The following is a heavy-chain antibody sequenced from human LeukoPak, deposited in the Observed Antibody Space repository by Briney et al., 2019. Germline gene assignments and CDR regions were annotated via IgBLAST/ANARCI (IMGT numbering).Heavy chain of an antibody. D-gene: IGHD3-22*01. CDR1: GYSFTSYW. CDR2: IYPGDSDT. Sequence: GESLKISCKGSGYSFTSYWIGWVRQMPGKGLEWMGIIYPGDSDTRYSPSFQGQVTISADKSISTAHLQWSSLKASDTAMYYCARNREYYDSSGYYPLPLYYFDYWGQGTLVTVSS. V-gene: IGHV5-51*01. J-gene: IGHJ4*02. CDR3: ARNREYYDSSGYYPLPLYYFDY.